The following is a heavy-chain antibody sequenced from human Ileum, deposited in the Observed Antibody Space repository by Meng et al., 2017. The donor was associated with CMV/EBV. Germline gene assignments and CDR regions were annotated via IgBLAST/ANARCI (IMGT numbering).Heavy chain of an antibody. V-gene: IGHV4-4*07. D-gene: IGHD3-10*01. Sequence: QLQESGPRLLQPSETLSLPCTVTGGSLTSYYWTWCRQPSGKGLEWIGRIHPTGTTDDNPSLRSRVSMSLDKSKNQFSLKLTSVTAADTAVYYCARAAARGVPVDLWGQGTLVTVSS. J-gene: IGHJ5*02. CDR3: ARAAARGVPVDL. CDR1: GGSLTSYY. CDR2: IHPTGTT.